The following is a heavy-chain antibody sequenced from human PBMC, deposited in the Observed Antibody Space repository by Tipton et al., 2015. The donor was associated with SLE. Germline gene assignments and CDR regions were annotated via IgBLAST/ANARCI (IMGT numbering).Heavy chain of an antibody. J-gene: IGHJ4*02. CDR3: TRDPGDGDDF. Sequence: GSLRPSCVASGFSFTTYWMTWVRQAPGKGLEWVANIKQDGTEKYYGDSLKGRFTISRDNAKNSVYLQINNLRAEDTAVYYCTRDPGDGDDFWGQGTLVIVSS. CDR2: IKQDGTEK. D-gene: IGHD3-10*01. V-gene: IGHV3-7*01. CDR1: GFSFTTYW.